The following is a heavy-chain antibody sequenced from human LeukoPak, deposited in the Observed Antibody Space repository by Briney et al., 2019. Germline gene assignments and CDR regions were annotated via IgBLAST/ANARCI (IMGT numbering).Heavy chain of an antibody. V-gene: IGHV3-30*03. CDR2: ISSDGSNK. J-gene: IGHJ4*02. D-gene: IGHD3-22*01. CDR1: GFTLSSYG. CDR3: ARGAYYYED. Sequence: HPGGSLRLSCAASGFTLSSYGMHWVRQAPGKGLEWVAVISSDGSNKYYADSVKGRFTISRDSSKNTLYLQMNSLRAEDTAVYYCARGAYYYEDWGQGTLVTVSS.